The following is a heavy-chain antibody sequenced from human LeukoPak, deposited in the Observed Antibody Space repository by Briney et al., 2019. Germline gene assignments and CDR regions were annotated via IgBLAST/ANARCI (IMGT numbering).Heavy chain of an antibody. CDR3: ARADSSSSLFDY. CDR2: IYYSGST. Sequence: SETLSLTCTVSGGSISSYYWSWIRQPPGKGLEWSGYIYYSGSTNYNPSLKSRVTISVDTSKSQFSLKLSSVTAADTAVYYCARADSSSSLFDYWGQGTLVTVSS. V-gene: IGHV4-59*01. J-gene: IGHJ4*02. D-gene: IGHD6-6*01. CDR1: GGSISSYY.